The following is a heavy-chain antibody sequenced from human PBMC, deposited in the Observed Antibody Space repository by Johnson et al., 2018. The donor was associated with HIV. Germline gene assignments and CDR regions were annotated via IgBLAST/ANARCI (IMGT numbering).Heavy chain of an antibody. D-gene: IGHD3-16*01. Sequence: MQLVESGGGLIQPGGSLRLSCAASGFTVSSNYMSWVRQAPGKGLEWVSVIYGGGSGGSTYYVDSVKGRFTISRDNSKNTLYLQMNSMGAEDTAGYYCARGGSDAFDIWGQGTMVTVSS. V-gene: IGHV3-53*01. CDR2: IYGGGSGGST. CDR1: GFTVSSNY. J-gene: IGHJ3*02. CDR3: ARGGSDAFDI.